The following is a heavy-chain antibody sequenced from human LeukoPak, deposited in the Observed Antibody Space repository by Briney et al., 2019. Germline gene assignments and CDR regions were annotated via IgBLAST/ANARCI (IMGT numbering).Heavy chain of an antibody. CDR3: ARDGVYSGNNPDY. CDR1: GFTFSSYG. J-gene: IGHJ4*02. V-gene: IGHV3-33*01. D-gene: IGHD1-26*01. Sequence: GGSLRLSCAASGFTFSSYGMHWVRQAPGKGLERVAVIWYDGSNKDYADSVKGRFTISRDNSKNTLYLQMSSLRAEDTAVYYCARDGVYSGNNPDYWGQGTLVTVSS. CDR2: IWYDGSNK.